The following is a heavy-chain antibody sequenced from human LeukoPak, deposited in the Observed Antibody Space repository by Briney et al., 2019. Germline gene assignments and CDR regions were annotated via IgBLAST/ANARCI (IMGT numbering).Heavy chain of an antibody. V-gene: IGHV3-23*01. CDR3: ARDPSVAAAASPPPNY. CDR2: ISGSGGST. J-gene: IGHJ4*02. Sequence: QPGGSLRLSCAASGFTFSSYAMSWVRQAPGKGLEWVSAISGSGGSTYYADSVKGRFTISRDNAKNSLYLQMNSLRAEDTAVYYCARDPSVAAAASPPPNYWGQGTLVTVSS. D-gene: IGHD6-13*01. CDR1: GFTFSSYA.